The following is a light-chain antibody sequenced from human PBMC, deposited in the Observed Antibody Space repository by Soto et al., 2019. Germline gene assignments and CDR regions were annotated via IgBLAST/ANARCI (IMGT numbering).Light chain of an antibody. Sequence: EIVLTQSPATLSLSPGERATLSCRASQSVSSYLAWYQQKPGQAPRLLIYDASNRATGIPARFSGSGSGTDCPLPISSLEPEDSAVYYCQQRSNWLTFGGGTKVEIK. J-gene: IGKJ4*02. V-gene: IGKV3-11*01. CDR2: DAS. CDR3: QQRSNWLT. CDR1: QSVSSY.